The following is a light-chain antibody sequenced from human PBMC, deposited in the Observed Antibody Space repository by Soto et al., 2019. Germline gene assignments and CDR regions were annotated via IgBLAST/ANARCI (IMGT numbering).Light chain of an antibody. J-gene: IGLJ3*02. Sequence: QSALTQPRSVSGSPGQSVTISCTGTSSDVGGYNYVSWYQQHPGKAPKLMIYDVSKRPSGVPDRFSGSKSGNTASLTISGLQAEDEDDYYCCSYAGSYTHWVFGGGTKLTVL. CDR1: SSDVGGYNY. V-gene: IGLV2-11*01. CDR2: DVS. CDR3: CSYAGSYTHWV.